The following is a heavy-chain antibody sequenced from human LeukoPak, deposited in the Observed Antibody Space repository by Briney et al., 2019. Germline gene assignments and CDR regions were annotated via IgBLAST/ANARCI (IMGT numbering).Heavy chain of an antibody. D-gene: IGHD3-22*01. CDR2: ISSSSSYI. CDR1: GFTFSSYS. CDR3: AKDRPPRGTMIVVVAFDY. Sequence: GGSLRLSCVVSGFTFSSYSMNWVRQAPGKGLEWVSSISSSSSYIYYADSVKGRFTISRDNARNSLYLQMNSLRAEDTAVYYCAKDRPPRGTMIVVVAFDYWGQGTLVTVSS. V-gene: IGHV3-21*04. J-gene: IGHJ4*02.